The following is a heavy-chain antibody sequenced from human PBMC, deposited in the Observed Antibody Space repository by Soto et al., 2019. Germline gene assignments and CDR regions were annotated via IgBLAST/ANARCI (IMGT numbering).Heavy chain of an antibody. CDR1: GYTFTGYY. CDR3: AGHHREYSSSSFGFDP. D-gene: IGHD6-6*01. Sequence: ASVKVSCKASGYTFTGYYMHWVRQAPGQGLEWMGWINPNSGGTNYAQKFQGRVTMTRDTSISTAYMELSRLRSDDTAVYYCAGHHREYSSSSFGFDPWGQGTLVTVSS. CDR2: INPNSGGT. V-gene: IGHV1-2*02. J-gene: IGHJ5*02.